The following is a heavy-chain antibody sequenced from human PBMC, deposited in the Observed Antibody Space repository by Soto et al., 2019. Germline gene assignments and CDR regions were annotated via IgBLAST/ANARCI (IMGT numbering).Heavy chain of an antibody. CDR2: IHGDGGKI. Sequence: GGSLRLSCAASGFMFIAYWLTWFGQAPGKGLEWVANIHGDGGKIYYVDSVKGRFTISRDNAKRSLYLQMNSLRAEDTSVYYCARDFYGGYTYGTGDYWGQGALVTVSS. J-gene: IGHJ4*02. D-gene: IGHD5-18*01. CDR3: ARDFYGGYTYGTGDY. V-gene: IGHV3-7*01. CDR1: GFMFIAYW.